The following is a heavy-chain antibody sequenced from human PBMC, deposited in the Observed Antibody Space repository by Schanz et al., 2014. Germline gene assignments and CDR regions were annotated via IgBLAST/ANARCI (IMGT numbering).Heavy chain of an antibody. CDR2: VKSKADGGTT. V-gene: IGHV3-15*01. CDR1: GFTFSNAW. J-gene: IGHJ3*02. D-gene: IGHD2-21*01. Sequence: VQLVESGGGLVKPGGSLRLSCGASGFTFSNAWMTWVRQAQGKGLEWVGRVKSKADGGTTAYAAPVEGRFTVSRDDSKNMLYLQMDRLKIEDTAVYYCAADPRDWATYDGFPMWGQGTRFPVSS. CDR3: AADPRDWATYDGFPM.